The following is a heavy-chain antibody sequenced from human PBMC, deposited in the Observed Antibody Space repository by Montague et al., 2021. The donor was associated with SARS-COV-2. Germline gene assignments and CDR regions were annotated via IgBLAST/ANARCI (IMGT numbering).Heavy chain of an antibody. J-gene: IGHJ4*02. Sequence: SETLSLTCTVSGGSITNYLWAWIRQTPEKGLEWTASVYNDENTNSHPSLKSRLTMSIDTSKRQFSLNLNSVTAADTAVYYCARGRTRVGQLSYFDYWGQGILVTVSS. CDR2: VYNDENT. CDR1: GGSITNYL. CDR3: ARGRTRVGQLSYFDY. V-gene: IGHV4-59*13. D-gene: IGHD2-2*01.